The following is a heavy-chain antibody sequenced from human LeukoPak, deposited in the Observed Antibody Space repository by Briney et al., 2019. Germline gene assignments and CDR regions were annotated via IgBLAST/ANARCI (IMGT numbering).Heavy chain of an antibody. CDR1: GFTFSSYS. CDR2: ISSSSSYI. D-gene: IGHD2-2*01. Sequence: GGSLRLSCAASGFTFSSYSMNWVRQAPGKGLEWVSSISSSSSYIYYADSVKGRFTISRDNAKNSLYLQMNSLRAEDTAVYYCARDLNQLLPFDYWGQGTLVIVSS. J-gene: IGHJ4*02. V-gene: IGHV3-21*01. CDR3: ARDLNQLLPFDY.